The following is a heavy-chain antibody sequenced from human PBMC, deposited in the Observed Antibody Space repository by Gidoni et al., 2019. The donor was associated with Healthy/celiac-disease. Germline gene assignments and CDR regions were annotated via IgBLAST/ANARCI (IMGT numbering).Heavy chain of an antibody. J-gene: IGHJ4*02. Sequence: QVQLVQFGAEVKKPGASVKVSCKASGYTFTSYDINWVRQATGQGLEWMGWMNPNSGNTGYAQKFQGRVTMTRNTSISTAYMELSSLRSEDTAVYYCVFGETYYYDSRDGTFDYWGQGTLVTVSS. V-gene: IGHV1-8*01. D-gene: IGHD3-22*01. CDR1: GYTFTSYD. CDR2: MNPNSGNT. CDR3: VFGETYYYDSRDGTFDY.